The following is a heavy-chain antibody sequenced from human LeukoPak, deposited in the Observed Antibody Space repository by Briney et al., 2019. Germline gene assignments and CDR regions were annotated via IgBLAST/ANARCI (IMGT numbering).Heavy chain of an antibody. D-gene: IGHD4-11*01. CDR3: CADTVDPLAQIDK. Sequence: GGSLRLSCAAARFSFSNSWMSWVRQAPGKGLEWVGRIKSKDDGETTEYAAPVKGRFTISRDDSKSMLYLQMMSLKTEDTAVYYCCADTVDPLAQIDKWGQGALVTVSS. J-gene: IGHJ4*02. CDR2: IKSKDDGETT. CDR1: RFSFSNSW. V-gene: IGHV3-15*01.